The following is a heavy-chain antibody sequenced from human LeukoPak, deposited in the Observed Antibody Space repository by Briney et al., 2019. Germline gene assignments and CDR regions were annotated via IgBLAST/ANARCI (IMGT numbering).Heavy chain of an antibody. Sequence: PGGSLRLSCAASGFTFSNYWMHWVRQAPGKGLVWVSCINNDGSSASFADSVKGRFTISRDNAKNSLYLQMNSLRAEDTAVYYCAREHYDSSGYYGYWGQGTLVTVSS. CDR3: AREHYDSSGYYGY. J-gene: IGHJ4*02. CDR1: GFTFSNYW. V-gene: IGHV3-74*01. D-gene: IGHD3-22*01. CDR2: INNDGSSA.